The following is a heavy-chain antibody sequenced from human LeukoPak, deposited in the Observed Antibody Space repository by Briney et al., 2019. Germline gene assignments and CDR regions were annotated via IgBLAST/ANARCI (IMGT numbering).Heavy chain of an antibody. CDR1: GFTFSSYS. V-gene: IGHV3-21*01. D-gene: IGHD6-19*01. CDR2: ISSSSSYI. J-gene: IGHJ3*02. Sequence: MTGGSLRLPCAASGFTFSSYSMNWVRQAPGKGLGWVSSISSSSSYIYYADSVKGRFTISRDNAKNSLYLQMNSLRAEDTAVYYCARDSVAGVFDIWGQGTMVTVSS. CDR3: ARDSVAGVFDI.